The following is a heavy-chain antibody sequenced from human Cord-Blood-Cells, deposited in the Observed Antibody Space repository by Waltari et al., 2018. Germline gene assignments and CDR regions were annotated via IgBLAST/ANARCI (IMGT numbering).Heavy chain of an antibody. Sequence: QLQLQESGPGLVKPSETLSLTCTVSGGSISSSSYYWGWIRQPPGKGLEGIGRIYYSGRTYTNRSHKSRVTRCVDTSKNQSSLRLSYVTAADTAVYYWARTLLKIAAGERYACDIWGQGTMVTDSS. J-gene: IGHJ3*02. CDR2: IYYSGRT. V-gene: IGHV4-39*01. CDR1: GGSISSSSYY. D-gene: IGHD6-13*01. CDR3: ARTLLKIAAGERYACDI.